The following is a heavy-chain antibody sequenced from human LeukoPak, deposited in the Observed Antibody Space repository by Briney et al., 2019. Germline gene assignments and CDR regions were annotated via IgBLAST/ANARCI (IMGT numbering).Heavy chain of an antibody. J-gene: IGHJ4*02. CDR2: IYVSGST. D-gene: IGHD3-10*01. CDR3: ARGGYYGAFDY. Sequence: SETLSLTCTVSGGSVSSVGDYWNWIRQPAGRGLEWIGRIYVSGSTDYNPSLERRVSMSLDTSENQFSLKLSSVTAADTAVYYCARGGYYGAFDYWGQGTLVTVAS. V-gene: IGHV4-61*02. CDR1: GGSVSSVGDY.